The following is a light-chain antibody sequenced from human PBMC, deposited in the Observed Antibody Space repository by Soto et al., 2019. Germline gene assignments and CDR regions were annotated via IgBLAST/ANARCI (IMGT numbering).Light chain of an antibody. CDR2: GAS. CDR3: QQYEILSI. CDR1: QDIRTH. V-gene: IGKV1-33*01. Sequence: DIQMTQSPSSLSASVGDRATITCQASQDIRTHLNWFQQKPGKAPKLLIYGASYLEIGVPSRFSGGGSGTDFTLSISSLQPEDSATYYCQQYEILSIFGGGTKVDIK. J-gene: IGKJ4*01.